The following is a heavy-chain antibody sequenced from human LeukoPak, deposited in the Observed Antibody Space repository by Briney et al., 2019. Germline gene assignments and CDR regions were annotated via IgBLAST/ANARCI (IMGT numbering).Heavy chain of an antibody. CDR2: ISSSSSSI. CDR3: ARGFCTSTSCYGSY. V-gene: IGHV3-21*01. D-gene: IGHD2-2*01. Sequence: GGSLRLSCAASGFTFRSYTMNWVRQAPGEGLEWVSSISSSSSSIYYADSVKCRFTISRDNAKKSLYLQMNSLRAEDTAMYYCARGFCTSTSCYGSYWGQGTLVTVSS. J-gene: IGHJ4*02. CDR1: GFTFRSYT.